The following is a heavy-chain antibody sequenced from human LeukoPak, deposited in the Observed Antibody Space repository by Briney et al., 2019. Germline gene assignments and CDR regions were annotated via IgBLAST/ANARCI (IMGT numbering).Heavy chain of an antibody. CDR2: ISFSSATI. D-gene: IGHD3-16*01. CDR3: ARQGDDY. CDR1: GFTFSSYS. J-gene: IGHJ4*01. V-gene: IGHV3-48*04. Sequence: GGSLRLSCEASGFTFSSYSMNWVRQAPGKGLEWVSYISFSSATIHYADSVKGRFTISRDNAKNSLYLQMNSLRAEDTAVNYCARQGDDYRGHGTLVTVSS.